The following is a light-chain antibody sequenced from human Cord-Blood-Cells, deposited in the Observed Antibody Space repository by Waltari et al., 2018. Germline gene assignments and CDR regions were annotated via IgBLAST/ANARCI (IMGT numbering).Light chain of an antibody. CDR1: QSVSSSY. Sequence: DIVLTQSPGTLSLSPGERATLSCRASQSVSSSYLAWYQQKPGQAPRLLIYGASSRATGIPDRFSGSGSGTDFTLTISSLQPDDFATYYCQQYNSYSGTFGQGTKLEIK. V-gene: IGKV3-20*01. CDR2: GAS. CDR3: QQYNSYSGT. J-gene: IGKJ2*01.